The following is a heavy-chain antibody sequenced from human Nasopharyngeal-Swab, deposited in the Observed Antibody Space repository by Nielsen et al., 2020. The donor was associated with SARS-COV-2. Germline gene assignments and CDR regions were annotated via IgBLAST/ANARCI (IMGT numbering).Heavy chain of an antibody. CDR1: GGSINSGDSC. V-gene: IGHV4-31*03. CDR2: ISYSGST. Sequence: SETLSLTCTVSGGSINSGDSCWSWIRQHPGKGLEWIGYISYSGSTYYNPSLKSRVTISVDTSKNQFSLKLSSVTAADTAVYYCARFRGRHGNDYWGQGTLVTVSS. CDR3: ARFRGRHGNDY. J-gene: IGHJ4*02. D-gene: IGHD4-23*01.